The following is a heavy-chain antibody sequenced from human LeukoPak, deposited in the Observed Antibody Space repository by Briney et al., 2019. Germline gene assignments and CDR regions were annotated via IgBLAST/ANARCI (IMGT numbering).Heavy chain of an antibody. D-gene: IGHD1-26*01. V-gene: IGHV3-74*01. CDR3: VRDLGGRSGH. Sequence: PGGSLRLSCAASGFIFSDHWMHWVRQAPGKGLVWLSRINNDGSSTIYADSVKGRFTFSRDNAENTLFLEMSSLRVEDTAVYYCVRDLGGRSGHWGQGTLVTVSS. J-gene: IGHJ4*02. CDR1: GFIFSDHW. CDR2: INNDGSST.